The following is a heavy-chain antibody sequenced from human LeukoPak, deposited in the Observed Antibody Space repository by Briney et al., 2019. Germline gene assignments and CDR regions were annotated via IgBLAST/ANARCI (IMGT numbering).Heavy chain of an antibody. CDR1: GASVTGGIYF. V-gene: IGHV4-31*03. CDR2: IHPSGTV. D-gene: IGHD1-14*01. Sequence: SETLSLTCSVSGASVTGGIYFWSWIRQHPGKGLEWIGRIHPSGTVYYNASLKSRLTISLDTSKNLFSLNLRSVTVADTAVYYCASGQDTCKAGRKWGQGTLVTVSS. CDR3: ASGQDTCKAGRK. J-gene: IGHJ4*02.